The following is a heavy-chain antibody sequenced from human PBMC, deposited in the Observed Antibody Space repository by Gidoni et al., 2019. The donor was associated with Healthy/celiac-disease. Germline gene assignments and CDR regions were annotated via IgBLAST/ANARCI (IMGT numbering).Heavy chain of an antibody. CDR2: ISASDGST. V-gene: IGHV3-23*01. J-gene: IGHJ4*02. D-gene: IGHD4-17*01. Sequence: EGQLLESGGGLVQPGGSLRLSCAASGFTFSTYAMSWVRQAPGKGLEWVSTISASDGSTYYTDSVKGRFTISRDNSKNTLYLQMNSLRAEDTAVYYCAKLRWKPAYFDYWGQGTLITVSS. CDR1: GFTFSTYA. CDR3: AKLRWKPAYFDY.